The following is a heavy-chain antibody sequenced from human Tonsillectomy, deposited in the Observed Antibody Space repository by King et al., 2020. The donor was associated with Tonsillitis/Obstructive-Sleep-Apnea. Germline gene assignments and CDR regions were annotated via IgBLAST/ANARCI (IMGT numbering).Heavy chain of an antibody. CDR2: ISSNGGST. J-gene: IGHJ6*02. CDR1: GFTFSSYA. D-gene: IGHD3-10*01. V-gene: IGHV3-64*01. Sequence: VQLVESGGGLVQPGGSLRLSCAASGFTFSSYAMHWVRQAPGKGLEYVSAISSNGGSTYYANSVKGRFTISRDNSKNTLYLQMGSLRAEDMAVYYCAREFGLGEIYYYGMEVWGQGTTVTVSS. CDR3: AREFGLGEIYYYGMEV.